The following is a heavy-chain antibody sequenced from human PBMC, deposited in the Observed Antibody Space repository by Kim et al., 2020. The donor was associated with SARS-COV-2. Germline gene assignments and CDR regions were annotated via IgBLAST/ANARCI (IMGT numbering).Heavy chain of an antibody. V-gene: IGHV3-33*01. CDR1: GFRIRTHG. CDR2: IWFDGSNI. J-gene: IGHJ6*02. Sequence: GGSLRLSCAASGFRIRTHGMHWVRQAPGKGLEWLAVIWFDGSNIYYGDSVKGRVTISRDNSNNMLYLQMNSLRADDTAVYYCTRDLYGMDVWGQGTTVTVSS. CDR3: TRDLYGMDV.